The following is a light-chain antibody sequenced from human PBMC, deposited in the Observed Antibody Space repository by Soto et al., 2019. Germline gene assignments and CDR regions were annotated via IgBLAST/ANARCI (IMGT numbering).Light chain of an antibody. V-gene: IGKV3-20*01. J-gene: IGKJ4*01. CDR1: QYVSFNF. CDR2: GTS. CDR3: QQYNYSPLT. Sequence: EIVLTQSPATLSLSPGERATLSCRASQYVSFNFLAWYQQRPGQAPRLLIYGTSSRATGIPDRFSGSGSGTDFTLTISRLEPEDVAVYYCQQYNYSPLTFGGGTKVDIK.